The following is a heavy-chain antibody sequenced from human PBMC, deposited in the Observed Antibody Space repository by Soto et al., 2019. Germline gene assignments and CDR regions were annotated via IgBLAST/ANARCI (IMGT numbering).Heavy chain of an antibody. D-gene: IGHD3-22*01. CDR2: ISDHNGDT. Sequence: ASVKVSCKASGYTFSTSGITWVRQAPGQGLEWMGWISDHNGDTKYAQKLQGRVTMTTDTSTSTAYMELRSLRSDDTAIYYCAKARVQLTYYYDSSGYYFDYWGQGTLVTVSS. V-gene: IGHV1-18*01. CDR1: GYTFSTSG. CDR3: AKARVQLTYYYDSSGYYFDY. J-gene: IGHJ4*02.